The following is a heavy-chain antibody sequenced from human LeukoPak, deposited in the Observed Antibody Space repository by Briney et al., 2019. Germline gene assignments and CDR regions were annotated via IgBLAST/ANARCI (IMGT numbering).Heavy chain of an antibody. CDR3: TGNYYGSGSYADFDY. CDR2: IRSTANGYAT. J-gene: IGHJ4*02. D-gene: IGHD3-10*01. V-gene: IGHV3-73*01. Sequence: GGSLRLSCAASGFTFSDFAMIWVRQSPGKKGLEWVGRIRSTANGYATAHAASVKGRFTISRDDSKNTAYLQMDSLKTEDTAMYYCTGNYYGSGSYADFDYWGQGTLVTVSS. CDR1: GFTFSDFA.